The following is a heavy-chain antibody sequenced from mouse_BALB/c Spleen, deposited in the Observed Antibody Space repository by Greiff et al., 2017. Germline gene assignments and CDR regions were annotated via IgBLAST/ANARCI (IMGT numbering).Heavy chain of an antibody. CDR2: ISYSGST. Sequence: VQLQQSGPGLVKPSQSLSLTCTVTGYSITSDYAWNWIRQFPGNKLEWMGYISYSGSTSYNPSLKSRISITRDTSKNQFFLQLNSVTTEDTATYYCARRYVGAMDYWGQGTSVTVSS. V-gene: IGHV3-2*02. D-gene: IGHD2-14*01. CDR1: GYSITSDYA. CDR3: ARRYVGAMDY. J-gene: IGHJ4*01.